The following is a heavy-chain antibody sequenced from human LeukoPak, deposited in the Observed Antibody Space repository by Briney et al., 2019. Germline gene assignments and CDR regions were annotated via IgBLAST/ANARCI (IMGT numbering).Heavy chain of an antibody. Sequence: PGGSLGLSCAASGFTFRIYAMTWVRQAPGRGLEWVSAISGNNKNTWYADSVKGRFTISRDNSRNTLYLQMNSLRAEDTAVYYCAKPLHDYGDSYFDYWGQGTLVTVSS. CDR3: AKPLHDYGDSYFDY. CDR1: GFTFRIYA. D-gene: IGHD4-17*01. V-gene: IGHV3-23*01. J-gene: IGHJ4*02. CDR2: ISGNNKNT.